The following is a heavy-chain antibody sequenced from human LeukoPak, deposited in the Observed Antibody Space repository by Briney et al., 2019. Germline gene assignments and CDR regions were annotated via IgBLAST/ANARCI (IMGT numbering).Heavy chain of an antibody. CDR2: IYYSGTT. V-gene: IGHV4-39*01. CDR1: GGTISSSSYY. J-gene: IGHJ4*02. Sequence: SETLSLTCTVSGGTISSSSYYWGWIRQPPGKGLEWIGSIYYSGTTYYNPSLKSRVTISVETSKSQFSLRLTSVTAADTAVYYCARHVRFLEWLSSYYFDYWGQGTLVTVSS. CDR3: ARHVRFLEWLSSYYFDY. D-gene: IGHD3-3*01.